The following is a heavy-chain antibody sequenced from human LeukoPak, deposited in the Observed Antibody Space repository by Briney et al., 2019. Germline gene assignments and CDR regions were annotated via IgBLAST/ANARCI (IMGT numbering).Heavy chain of an antibody. J-gene: IGHJ4*02. CDR2: ISSSSGFI. D-gene: IGHD6-19*01. Sequence: GGSLRLSCAASGFTFSSYSMNWVRQAPGKGLEWVSSISSSSGFIYYADSVKGRFTISRDNAKNSLYLQMSSLRAEDTAVYYCARDLGTYSSGWYYFDYWGQGTLVTVSS. V-gene: IGHV3-21*06. CDR1: GFTFSSYS. CDR3: ARDLGTYSSGWYYFDY.